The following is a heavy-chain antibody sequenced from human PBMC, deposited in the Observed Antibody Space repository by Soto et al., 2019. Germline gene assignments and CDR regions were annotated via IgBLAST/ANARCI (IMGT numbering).Heavy chain of an antibody. CDR1: GGSISSSNW. CDR2: IYHSGST. V-gene: IGHV4-4*02. Sequence: QVQLQESGPGLVKPSGTLSLTCAVSGGSISSSNWWSWVRQPPGKGLEWIGEIYHSGSTNYNPSLKSRVXXXVXXSKNQFSLKLSSVTAADTAVYYCARVAVAGTRVDYWGQGTLVTVSP. J-gene: IGHJ4*02. D-gene: IGHD6-19*01. CDR3: ARVAVAGTRVDY.